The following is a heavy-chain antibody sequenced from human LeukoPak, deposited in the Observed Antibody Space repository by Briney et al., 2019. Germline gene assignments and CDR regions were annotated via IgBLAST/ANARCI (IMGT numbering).Heavy chain of an antibody. CDR3: ARVGMAYYGSGRLTAYFDY. Sequence: GGSLRLSCAASGFTFSNYWMSWVRQAPGRGLEWVANIKQDGSEKYYVDSVKGRFTISRDNAENSLYLQMNSLRAEDTAVYYCARVGMAYYGSGRLTAYFDYWGQGTLVIVSS. CDR2: IKQDGSEK. J-gene: IGHJ4*02. CDR1: GFTFSNYW. D-gene: IGHD3-10*01. V-gene: IGHV3-7*05.